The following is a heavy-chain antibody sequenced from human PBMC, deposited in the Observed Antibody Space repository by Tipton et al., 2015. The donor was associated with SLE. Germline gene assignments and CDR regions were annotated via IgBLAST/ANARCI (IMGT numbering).Heavy chain of an antibody. CDR3: TGGDFYYYYYMDV. D-gene: IGHD4-17*01. CDR2: IYHSGST. V-gene: IGHV4-38-2*01. J-gene: IGHJ6*03. Sequence: TLSLTCAVSGYSISSGYYWGWIRQPPGKGLEWIGSIYHSGSTHYNPSLKSRVTISVDTSKNQFSLKLSSVTAADTALYFCTGGDFYYYYYMDVWGKGATVTVSS. CDR1: GYSISSGYY.